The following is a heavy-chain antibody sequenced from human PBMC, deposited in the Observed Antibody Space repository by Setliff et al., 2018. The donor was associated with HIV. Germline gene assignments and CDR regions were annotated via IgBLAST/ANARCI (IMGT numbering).Heavy chain of an antibody. J-gene: IGHJ5*02. Sequence: SETLSLTCTVSGGSISSGSYYWSWIRQPAGKGLEWIGRINTSGSTNYNPSLKSRVTISVDTSKNQFSLKLSSVTAADTAVYYCARQFPPYHSGAHYSDLWSQGTLVTVSS. CDR3: ARQFPPYHSGAHYSDL. CDR2: INTSGST. V-gene: IGHV4-61*02. D-gene: IGHD6-19*01. CDR1: GGSISSGSYY.